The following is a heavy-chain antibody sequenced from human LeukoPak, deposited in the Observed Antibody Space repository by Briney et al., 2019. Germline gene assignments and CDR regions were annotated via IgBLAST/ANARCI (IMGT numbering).Heavy chain of an antibody. V-gene: IGHV3-20*04. CDR3: ARSVAASRDY. CDR2: INWNGGST. D-gene: IGHD2-15*01. CDR1: GFTFDDYG. Sequence: GSLRLSCAASGFTFDDYGMSCVRQAPRKGLEWVSGINWNGGSTGYADSVKGRFTISRDNAKNSLYLQMNSLRAEDTALYYCARSVAASRDYWGQGTLVTVSS. J-gene: IGHJ4*02.